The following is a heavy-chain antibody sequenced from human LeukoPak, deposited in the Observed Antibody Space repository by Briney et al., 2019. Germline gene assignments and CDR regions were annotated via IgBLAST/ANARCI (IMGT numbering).Heavy chain of an antibody. V-gene: IGHV1-3*03. D-gene: IGHD1-7*01. J-gene: IGHJ4*02. CDR2: INAGNGNT. CDR3: ARGRWNYHFDY. Sequence: ASVKVSCKASGYTFTSYAMHWVRQAPGQRLEWMGWINAGNGNTKYSQEFQGRVTITRDTSASTAYMELSSLRSGDMAVYYCARGRWNYHFDYWGQGTLVTVSS. CDR1: GYTFTSYA.